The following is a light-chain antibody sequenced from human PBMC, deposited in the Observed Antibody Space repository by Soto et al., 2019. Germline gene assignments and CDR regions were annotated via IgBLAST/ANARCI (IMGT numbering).Light chain of an antibody. CDR1: QSVSSA. CDR2: DPS. J-gene: IGKJ1*01. Sequence: ETVMTQSPATLSVSPGERATLSCRASQSVSSALAWYQQKPGLPPRLLIYDPSTRATGIPARFSGSGSGTDFTLTISSLQSQDFAVYYCQQYNKWPRTFVQGTKVDIK. CDR3: QQYNKWPRT. V-gene: IGKV3-15*01.